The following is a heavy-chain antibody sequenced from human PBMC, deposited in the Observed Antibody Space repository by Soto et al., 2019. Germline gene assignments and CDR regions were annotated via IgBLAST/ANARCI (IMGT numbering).Heavy chain of an antibody. CDR3: ARAKACSGGSCYSRYYYGMDV. Sequence: QVQLVQSGAEVKKPGASVKVSCKASGYTFTSYDINWVRPATGQGLEWMGWMNPTSGNTGYAQKFQGRVTMTRNTSISTAYMELSSLRSEDTAVYYCARAKACSGGSCYSRYYYGMDVWGQGTTVTVSS. CDR1: GYTFTSYD. D-gene: IGHD2-15*01. J-gene: IGHJ6*02. V-gene: IGHV1-8*01. CDR2: MNPTSGNT.